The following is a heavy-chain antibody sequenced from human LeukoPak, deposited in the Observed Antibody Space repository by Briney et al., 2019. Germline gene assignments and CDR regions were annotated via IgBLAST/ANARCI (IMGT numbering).Heavy chain of an antibody. CDR1: GGSISTYY. V-gene: IGHV4-59*01. CDR2: IYYSGST. CDR3: ARVTTDSVGYYYMDV. Sequence: SETLSLTCTVSGGSISTYYWSWIRQPPGKGLEWLGYIYYSGSTDYNPSLKSRVTISVDTSKKKFSLKLSSVTAADTAVYYCARVTTDSVGYYYMDVWGKGTTVTVSS. D-gene: IGHD4-17*01. J-gene: IGHJ6*03.